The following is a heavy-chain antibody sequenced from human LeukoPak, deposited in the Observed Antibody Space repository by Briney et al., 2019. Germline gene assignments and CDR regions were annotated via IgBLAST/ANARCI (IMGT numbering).Heavy chain of an antibody. Sequence: GESLRISGKGSGYSFTSYWISWVRQMPGKGLEWMGRIDPSDSYTNYSPSFQGHVTISADKSISTAYLQWSSLKASDTAMYYCARHNYYGSGSYYEHYGMDVWGQGTTVTVSS. CDR2: IDPSDSYT. V-gene: IGHV5-10-1*01. CDR3: ARHNYYGSGSYYEHYGMDV. D-gene: IGHD3-10*01. CDR1: GYSFTSYW. J-gene: IGHJ6*02.